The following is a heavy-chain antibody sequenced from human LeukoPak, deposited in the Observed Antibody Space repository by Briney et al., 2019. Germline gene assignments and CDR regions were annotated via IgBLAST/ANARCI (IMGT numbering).Heavy chain of an antibody. D-gene: IGHD4-23*01. CDR3: ANLVRLYNYFDY. CDR2: ISGSGGST. Sequence: PGGSLRLSCAASGFTFSSYAMSWVRQAPGKGLEWVSAISGSGGSTYYADSVKGRFTISRDNSKNTLYLQMNSLRAEGTAVYYCANLVRLYNYFDYWGQGTLVTVSS. CDR1: GFTFSSYA. J-gene: IGHJ4*02. V-gene: IGHV3-23*01.